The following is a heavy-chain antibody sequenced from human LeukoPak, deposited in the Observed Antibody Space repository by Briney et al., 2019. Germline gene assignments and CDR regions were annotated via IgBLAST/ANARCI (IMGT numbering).Heavy chain of an antibody. D-gene: IGHD1-26*01. CDR2: MSFSGST. V-gene: IGHV4-4*02. CDR1: GGSISSSNW. CDR3: ARFSGSYFDY. Sequence: SETLSLTCAVSGGSISSSNWWSWVRQPPGKGLEWIGSMSFSGSTYYSPSLKSRVTISVDKSKNQFSLNLSSVTAADTAVYYSARFSGSYFDYWGQGTLVTASS. J-gene: IGHJ4*03.